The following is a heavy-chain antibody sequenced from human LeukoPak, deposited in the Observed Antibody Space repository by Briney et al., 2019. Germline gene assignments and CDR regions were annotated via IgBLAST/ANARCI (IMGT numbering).Heavy chain of an antibody. CDR2: IKQDGSEK. V-gene: IGHV3-7*01. CDR1: GFTFSSYW. D-gene: IGHD6-13*01. CDR3: ASGSLYSRTDAFDI. Sequence: HPGGSLRLSCAASGFTFSSYWMSWVRQAPGKGLEWVANIKQDGSEKYYVDSVKGRFTISRDNAKNSLYLQMNSLRAEDTAVYYCASGSLYSRTDAFDIWGQGTMVTISS. J-gene: IGHJ3*02.